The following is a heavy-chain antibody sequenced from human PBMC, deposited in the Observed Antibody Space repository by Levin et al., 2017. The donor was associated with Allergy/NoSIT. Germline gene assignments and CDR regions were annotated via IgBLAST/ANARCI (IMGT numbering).Heavy chain of an antibody. J-gene: IGHJ4*02. D-gene: IGHD2-15*01. V-gene: IGHV1-2*06. Sequence: GESLKISCKASGYTFTGYYMHWVRQAPGQGLEWMGRINPNSDATNYAQRFQGRVTMTRDTSISTAYMELSSLRSDDTAVYYCTRGYEENCSGVSGYPFDYWGQGTLVTVSS. CDR1: GYTFTGYY. CDR3: TRGYEENCSGVSGYPFDY. CDR2: INPNSDAT.